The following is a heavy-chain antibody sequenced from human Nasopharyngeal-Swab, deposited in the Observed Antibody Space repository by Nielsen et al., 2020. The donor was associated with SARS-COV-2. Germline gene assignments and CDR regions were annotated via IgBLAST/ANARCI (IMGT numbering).Heavy chain of an antibody. CDR2: IYYSGST. J-gene: IGHJ6*02. V-gene: IGHV4-59*01. D-gene: IGHD3-16*01. Sequence: WIRQPPGKGLEWIGDIYYSGSTNYNPSLKSRVTISVDTSKNQFSLKLSSVTAADTAVYYCARVEGGFYRPYYYGMDVWGQGTTVTVSS. CDR3: ARVEGGFYRPYYYGMDV.